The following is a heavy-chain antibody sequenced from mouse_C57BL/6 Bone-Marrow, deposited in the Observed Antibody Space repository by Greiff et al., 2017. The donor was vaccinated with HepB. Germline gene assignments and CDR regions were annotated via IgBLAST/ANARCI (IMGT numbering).Heavy chain of an antibody. CDR1: GFSFTSYG. CDR3: AKHLTTVVATDYAMDY. D-gene: IGHD1-1*01. J-gene: IGHJ4*01. V-gene: IGHV2-9*01. CDR2: IWGGGST. Sequence: VKLMESGPGLVAPSQSLSITCTVSGFSFTSYGVDWVRQPPGKGLEWLGVIWGGGSTNYNSALMSRLSISKDNSKSQVFLKMNSLQTDDTAMYYCAKHLTTVVATDYAMDYWGQGTSVTVSS.